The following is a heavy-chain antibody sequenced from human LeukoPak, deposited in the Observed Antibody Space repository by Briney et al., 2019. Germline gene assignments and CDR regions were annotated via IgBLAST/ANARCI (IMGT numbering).Heavy chain of an antibody. V-gene: IGHV3-11*04. CDR2: ITSSGSTI. D-gene: IGHD3-10*01. J-gene: IGHJ4*02. CDR3: ARGGYYFDY. Sequence: LSLTCTVSGGFISSYYWSWIRQPPGKGLEWVSYITSSGSTISYADSVKGRFTVSRDNGKNSLYLQMNSLRAEDTAVYYCARGGYYFDYWGQGTLVTVSS. CDR1: GGFISSYY.